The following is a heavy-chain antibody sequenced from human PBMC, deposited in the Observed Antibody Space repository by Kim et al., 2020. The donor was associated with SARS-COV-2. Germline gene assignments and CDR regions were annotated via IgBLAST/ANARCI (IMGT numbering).Heavy chain of an antibody. Sequence: SVKGRFTISRDNSKNTLYLQMNSLRAEDTAVYYCARDRIYDFWSGGYPDYWGQGTLVTVSS. V-gene: IGHV3-30*07. CDR3: ARDRIYDFWSGGYPDY. D-gene: IGHD3-3*01. J-gene: IGHJ4*02.